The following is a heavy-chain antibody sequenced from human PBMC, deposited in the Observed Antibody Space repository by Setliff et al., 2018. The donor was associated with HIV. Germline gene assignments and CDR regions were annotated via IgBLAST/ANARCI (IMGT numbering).Heavy chain of an antibody. CDR3: SRSPKGRYGYYVYAFDI. V-gene: IGHV4-4*09. CDR2: IYISGRT. J-gene: IGHJ3*02. Sequence: PSETLSLTCTVSGDSISTYYWSWIRQPPGKGLEWIGYIYISGRTSYNPSLKSRVTISVDTSKNQFSLKLSSVTAADTAIYYCSRSPKGRYGYYVYAFDIWGQGTMVTVSS. CDR1: GDSISTYY. D-gene: IGHD4-17*01.